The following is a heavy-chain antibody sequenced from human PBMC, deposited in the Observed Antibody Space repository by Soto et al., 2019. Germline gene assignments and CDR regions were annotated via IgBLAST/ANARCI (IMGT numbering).Heavy chain of an antibody. Sequence: SETLSLTCTVSGGSISSSSYYWGWIRQPPGKGLEWIGSIYYSGSTYYNPSLKSRVTISVDTSKNQFSLKLSSVTAADTAVYYCASAEDFRSARGDAFDVWGQGTMVTVSS. CDR1: GGSISSSSYY. J-gene: IGHJ3*01. D-gene: IGHD3-3*01. CDR3: ASAEDFRSARGDAFDV. CDR2: IYYSGST. V-gene: IGHV4-39*01.